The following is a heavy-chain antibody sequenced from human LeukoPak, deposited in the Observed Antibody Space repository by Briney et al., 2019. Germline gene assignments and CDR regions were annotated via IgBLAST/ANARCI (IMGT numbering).Heavy chain of an antibody. CDR1: GGSFSGYY. Sequence: SETLSLTCAVYGGSFSGYYWSWIRQPPGKGLEWIGEINHSGSTNYNPSLKSRVTISVDTSKNQFSLKLSSVTAADTAVYYCARGGAHYYDSSGYPTPFDPWGQGTLVTVSS. V-gene: IGHV4-34*01. D-gene: IGHD3-22*01. CDR3: ARGGAHYYDSSGYPTPFDP. J-gene: IGHJ5*02. CDR2: INHSGST.